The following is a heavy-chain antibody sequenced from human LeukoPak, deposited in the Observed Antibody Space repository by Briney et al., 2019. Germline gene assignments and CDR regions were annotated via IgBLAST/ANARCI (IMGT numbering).Heavy chain of an antibody. J-gene: IGHJ4*02. CDR3: VRRYNSGPYYFDY. Sequence: SETLSLTCTVSGGSISSYYWSWIRQPPGKGLEWIGFVYYSGITSYNPSLKSRVTISVDTSKNHFSLKLTSVTAADTAVYYCVRRYNSGPYYFDYWGQGTLVTVSS. D-gene: IGHD5-18*01. CDR2: VYYSGIT. V-gene: IGHV4-59*01. CDR1: GGSISSYY.